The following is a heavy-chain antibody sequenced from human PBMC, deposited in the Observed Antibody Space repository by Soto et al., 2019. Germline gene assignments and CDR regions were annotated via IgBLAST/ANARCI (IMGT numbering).Heavy chain of an antibody. J-gene: IGHJ6*04. CDR3: PRDLKDIVVVVAATPYYYYYGMDV. CDR1: GGTFSSYA. D-gene: IGHD2-15*01. CDR2: IIPIFGTA. Sequence: QVQLVQSGAEVKKPGSSVKVSCKASGGTFSSYAISWVRQAPGQGLEWMGGIIPIFGTANYAQKFQGRVKITADESTSTAYMGLSSLSSEDTAGYYCPRDLKDIVVVVAATPYYYYYGMDVWGKGTTVTVSS. V-gene: IGHV1-69*01.